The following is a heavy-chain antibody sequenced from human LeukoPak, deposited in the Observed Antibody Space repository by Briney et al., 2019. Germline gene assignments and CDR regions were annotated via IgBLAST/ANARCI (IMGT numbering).Heavy chain of an antibody. V-gene: IGHV3-30*02. J-gene: IGHJ4*02. Sequence: GGSLRLSCAVSGFAFGSEAMSWVRQAPGKGLEWVAFIRYDGSNKYYADSVKGRFTISRDNSKNTLYLQMNSLRAEDTAVYYCAKDRWGSRGRGYFDYWGQGTLVTVSS. CDR2: IRYDGSNK. D-gene: IGHD7-27*01. CDR1: GFAFGSEA. CDR3: AKDRWGSRGRGYFDY.